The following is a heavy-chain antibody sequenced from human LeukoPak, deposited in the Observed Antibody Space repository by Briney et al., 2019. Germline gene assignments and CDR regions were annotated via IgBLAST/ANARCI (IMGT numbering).Heavy chain of an antibody. V-gene: IGHV4-61*02. CDR2: IYISGST. D-gene: IGHD7-27*01. J-gene: IGHJ4*02. Sequence: SETLSLTCTVSGGFINTGDSYWGWIRQPAGKGLEWIGRIYISGSTDYNPSLKSRVTISIDTSKNQLSLKLSSATAADTAVYYCARHWVRHFDYWGQGTLVTVSS. CDR1: GGFINTGDSY. CDR3: ARHWVRHFDY.